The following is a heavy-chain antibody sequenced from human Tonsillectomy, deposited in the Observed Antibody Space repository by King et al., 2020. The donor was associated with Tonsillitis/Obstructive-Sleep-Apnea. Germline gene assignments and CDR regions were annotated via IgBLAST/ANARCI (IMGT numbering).Heavy chain of an antibody. CDR2: ICDSGSA. Sequence: QLQESGPGLVKPSETLSLTCTVSGGSISSYYWSWIRQPPGKGLEWIGSICDSGSANYNASLKSRVTISVDTSKNHFSLKLSSVTAAATAVDYCASRTTVVTPGYFQHGGQGTLVTVPS. CDR1: GGSISSYY. J-gene: IGHJ1*01. V-gene: IGHV4-59*08. D-gene: IGHD4-23*01. CDR3: ASRTTVVTPGYFQH.